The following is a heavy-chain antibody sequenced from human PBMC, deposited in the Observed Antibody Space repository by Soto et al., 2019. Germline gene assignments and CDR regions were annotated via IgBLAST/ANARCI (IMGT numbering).Heavy chain of an antibody. CDR1: GFAFNIYG. J-gene: IGHJ5*02. CDR2: IWYDGSFK. V-gene: IGHV3-33*01. D-gene: IGHD4-17*01. Sequence: QVHLVESGGGVVHPGRSLRLSCAASGFAFNIYGMHWVRQAPGKGLEWVAVIWYDGSFKYYGDSVKGRFAISRDNSKNTRFLQMNRLRVEDTAVYYCVRAGEGVGPTTPLDRWGRGTLVTVSS. CDR3: VRAGEGVGPTTPLDR.